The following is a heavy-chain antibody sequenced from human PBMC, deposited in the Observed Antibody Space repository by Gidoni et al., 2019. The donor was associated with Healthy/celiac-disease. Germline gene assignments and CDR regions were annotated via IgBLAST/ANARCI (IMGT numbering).Heavy chain of an antibody. CDR2: IYFSGST. D-gene: IGHD5-12*01. Sequence: QLQLQESGPGLVKPSETLSLACTVSGGSISSSSYYWGWIRPPPGKGREWIGSIYFSGSTYYNPSLKSRVTISVDTSKNQFSLKLSSVTAADTAVYYCAITVEMATIGIDYWGQGTLVTVSS. CDR3: AITVEMATIGIDY. J-gene: IGHJ4*02. CDR1: GGSISSSSYY. V-gene: IGHV4-39*01.